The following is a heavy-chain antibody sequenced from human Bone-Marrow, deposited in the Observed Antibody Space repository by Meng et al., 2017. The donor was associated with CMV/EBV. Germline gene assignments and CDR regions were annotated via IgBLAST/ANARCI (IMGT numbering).Heavy chain of an antibody. Sequence: GESLKISCAASGFTFSSYAMHWVRQAPGKGLEWVAVISYDGSNKYYADSVKGRFTISRDNSKNTLYLQMNSLRAEDTAVYYCARDGAIAAAGTGDYWGQGTLVTGSS. V-gene: IGHV3-30-3*01. CDR3: ARDGAIAAAGTGDY. D-gene: IGHD6-13*01. J-gene: IGHJ4*02. CDR2: ISYDGSNK. CDR1: GFTFSSYA.